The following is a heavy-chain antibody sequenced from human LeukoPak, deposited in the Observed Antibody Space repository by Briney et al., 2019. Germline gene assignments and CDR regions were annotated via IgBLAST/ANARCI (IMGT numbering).Heavy chain of an antibody. Sequence: GGSLRLSCVASGFPFSSYGMHWVRQAPAKGLEWVAVIWYDGGNKYYTDSVKGRFTISRDNSKNTLYLQMNSLRAEDTAVYYCASGPVVGALMLDPWGQGTLVTVSS. V-gene: IGHV3-33*01. CDR1: GFPFSSYG. CDR3: ASGPVVGALMLDP. J-gene: IGHJ5*02. CDR2: IWYDGGNK. D-gene: IGHD1-26*01.